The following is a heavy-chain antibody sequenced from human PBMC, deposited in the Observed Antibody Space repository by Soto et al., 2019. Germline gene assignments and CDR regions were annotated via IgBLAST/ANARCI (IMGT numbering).Heavy chain of an antibody. V-gene: IGHV2-26*01. CDR1: DFSLNNARMG. CDR3: ARSSDSSLQYIYYFDY. D-gene: IGHD6-19*01. Sequence: GLTLVNPTEALMLTCSVSDFSLNNARMGVSWIRQSPGKALEWLAHVFSNDEKSYSTSLRSRLTVSKDSSRGQVVLTVTNMDPADTATYFCARSSDSSLQYIYYFDYWGPGIPVTVSS. CDR2: VFSNDEK. J-gene: IGHJ4*02.